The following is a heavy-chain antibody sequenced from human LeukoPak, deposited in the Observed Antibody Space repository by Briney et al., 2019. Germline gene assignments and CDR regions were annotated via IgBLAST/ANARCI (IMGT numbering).Heavy chain of an antibody. CDR3: ARDSAEQWLTYYFDY. V-gene: IGHV1-69*13. D-gene: IGHD6-19*01. CDR1: GGTFSSYA. CDR2: IIPIFGTT. J-gene: IGHJ4*02. Sequence: SVKISCKASGGTFSSYAFSWVRQAPGQGLEWMGGIIPIFGTTYYAQKYQGRVTITADESTSTVYMELSSLASEDRAMYYCARDSAEQWLTYYFDYWGKGTLVTV.